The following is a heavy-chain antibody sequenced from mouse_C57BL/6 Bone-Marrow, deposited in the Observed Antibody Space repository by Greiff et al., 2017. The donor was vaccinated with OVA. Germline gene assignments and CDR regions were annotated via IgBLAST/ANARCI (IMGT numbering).Heavy chain of an antibody. Sequence: QVQLQQSGPGLVAPSQCLSISCTASGFSFTSYAISWVRQPPGKGLEWLGVICTGGGTTYNSALKSRLSTSKDNSNSKVFLQMNSLQTDDTARYYCARNSNWFDYWGQGTTLTVSS. J-gene: IGHJ2*01. V-gene: IGHV2-9-1*01. CDR1: GFSFTSYA. CDR2: ICTGGGT. D-gene: IGHD2-5*01. CDR3: ARNSNWFDY.